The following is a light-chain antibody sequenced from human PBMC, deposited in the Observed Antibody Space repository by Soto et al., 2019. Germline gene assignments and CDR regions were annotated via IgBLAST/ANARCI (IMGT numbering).Light chain of an antibody. CDR2: GAS. CDR3: QEASRIPIT. CDR1: RDISTW. J-gene: IGKJ5*01. V-gene: IGKV1-12*01. Sequence: DIQMTQSPSSVSASVGDRVTITCRASRDISTWLAWYQQKPGKAPNLLIYGASTLQSGVPSRFSGSGSGTDFTLTISSLQPEDFGTYYCQEASRIPITFGQGTRLE.